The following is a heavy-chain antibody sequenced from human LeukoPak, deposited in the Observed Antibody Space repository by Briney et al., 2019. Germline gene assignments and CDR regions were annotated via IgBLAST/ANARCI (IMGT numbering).Heavy chain of an antibody. D-gene: IGHD3-16*01. CDR2: INSDGSST. J-gene: IGHJ4*02. V-gene: IGHV3-74*01. Sequence: GGSLRLSCAASGFTFSSYWMHWVRQAPGKRLVWVSRINSDGSSTSYADSVKGRFTISRDNAKNTLYLQMNSLRAEDTAVYYCARVGGSYGPFDYWGQGTLVTVSS. CDR3: ARVGGSYGPFDY. CDR1: GFTFSSYW.